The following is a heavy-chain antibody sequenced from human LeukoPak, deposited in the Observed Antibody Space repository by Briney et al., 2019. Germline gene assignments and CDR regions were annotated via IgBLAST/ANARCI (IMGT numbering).Heavy chain of an antibody. CDR2: ISSSGGNT. CDR3: ARRGLGYGYGNFDY. CDR1: GFTFSNYA. V-gene: IGHV3-64*01. D-gene: IGHD5-18*01. Sequence: GGSLRLSCAASGFTFSNYAIHWVRQAPGNGLEHVSAISSSGGNTYYANSVKGRFTISRDNSKNTLYLQMGSLRVEDMAVYYCARRGLGYGYGNFDYWGQGTLVTVSS. J-gene: IGHJ4*02.